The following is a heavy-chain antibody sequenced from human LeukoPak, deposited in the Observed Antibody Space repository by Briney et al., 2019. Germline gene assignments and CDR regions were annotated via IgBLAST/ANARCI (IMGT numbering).Heavy chain of an antibody. J-gene: IGHJ4*02. D-gene: IGHD3-10*01. CDR1: GGTFSSYA. Sequence: SVKVSCKASGGTFSSYAISWVRQAPGQGLEWMGGIIPIFGTANYAQKFQGRVTITADESTSTAYMELSSLRSEDTAVYYCARAFYGSGRPVLWGFDYWGQGTLVTVSS. V-gene: IGHV1-69*13. CDR2: IIPIFGTA. CDR3: ARAFYGSGRPVLWGFDY.